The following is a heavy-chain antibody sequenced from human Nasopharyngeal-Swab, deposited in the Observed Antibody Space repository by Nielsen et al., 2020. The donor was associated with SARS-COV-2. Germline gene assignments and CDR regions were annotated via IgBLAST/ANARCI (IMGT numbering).Heavy chain of an antibody. CDR2: INPYSGDT. CDR1: GYTFTDYY. J-gene: IGHJ4*02. D-gene: IGHD3-22*01. Sequence: ASVKVSCKTSGYTFTDYYIHWLRQVPGQGLEWVGCINPYSGDTRYAQKFQGRVTVTRDTSRSTAYIDLSRLRSDDTAVYYCARDYYDNYDSDFWGQGTLVTVSS. V-gene: IGHV1-2*02. CDR3: ARDYYDNYDSDF.